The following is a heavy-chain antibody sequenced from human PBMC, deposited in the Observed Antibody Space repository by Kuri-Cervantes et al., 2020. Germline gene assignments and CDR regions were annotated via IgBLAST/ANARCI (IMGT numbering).Heavy chain of an antibody. Sequence: GESLKISCTASGFILSSYAMTWVRQAPGKGLEWVSTISRSGGTTYYADSVKGRFTISRDNSKNTLYLQMGSLRAEDMAVYYCARAGGLLWFGELGAFDIWGQGTMVTVSS. CDR1: GFILSSYA. CDR2: ISRSGGTT. D-gene: IGHD3-10*01. V-gene: IGHV3-23*01. J-gene: IGHJ3*02. CDR3: ARAGGLLWFGELGAFDI.